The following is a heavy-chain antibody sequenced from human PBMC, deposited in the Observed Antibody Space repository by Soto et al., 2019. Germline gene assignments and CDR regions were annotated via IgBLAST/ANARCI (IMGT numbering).Heavy chain of an antibody. CDR2: IYPGDSDT. V-gene: IGHV5-51*07. Sequence: KRSGKGCVGSYSSSWSCSLHQKTGKGLESMGIIYPGDSDTRYSPSFQGQVTISADKSISTAYLQWSSLKASDTAMYYCARTAAAGKYYNGMDVWGHGTTVTVSS. D-gene: IGHD6-13*01. CDR1: VGSYSSSW. J-gene: IGHJ6*02. CDR3: ARTAAAGKYYNGMDV.